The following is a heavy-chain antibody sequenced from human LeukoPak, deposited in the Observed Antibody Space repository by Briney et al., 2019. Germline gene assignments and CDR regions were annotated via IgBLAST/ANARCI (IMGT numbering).Heavy chain of an antibody. CDR3: AKEPITFRSDAFDV. CDR1: GFTFSSYE. D-gene: IGHD2/OR15-2a*01. V-gene: IGHV3-48*03. J-gene: IGHJ3*01. Sequence: PGGSLRLSCAASGFTFSSYEMNWVRQAPGKGLEWVSYISSSGSTIYYADSVKGRFTISRDNSKNTLYLQMNSLRGEDTAVYYCAKEPITFRSDAFDVWGQGTMVTVS. CDR2: ISSSGSTI.